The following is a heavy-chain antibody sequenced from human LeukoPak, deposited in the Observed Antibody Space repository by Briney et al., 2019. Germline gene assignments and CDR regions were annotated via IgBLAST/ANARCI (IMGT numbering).Heavy chain of an antibody. CDR3: AHTNRLDSGSYFNWFDP. Sequence: SGPTLVKPTQTLTLTCTFSGFSLSTSGVGVGWIRQPPGKALEWLALIYWDDDKRYSPSLKSRLTITKDTSKNQVVLTMTNMDPVDTATYYCAHTNRLDSGSYFNWFDPWGQGTLVTVSS. CDR1: GFSLSTSGVG. D-gene: IGHD3-10*01. J-gene: IGHJ5*02. CDR2: IYWDDDK. V-gene: IGHV2-5*02.